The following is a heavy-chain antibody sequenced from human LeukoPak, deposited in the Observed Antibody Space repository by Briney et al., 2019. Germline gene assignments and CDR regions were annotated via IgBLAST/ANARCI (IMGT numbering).Heavy chain of an antibody. V-gene: IGHV1-18*01. D-gene: IGHD6-13*01. Sequence: ASVKVSCKASGYTFTSYDINWVRQAPGQGLEWMGWISAYNGNTNYAQKLQGRVTMTTDTSTSTAYMELRSLRSDDTAVYYCARDDRIAAAGGARGYWGQGTLVTVSS. J-gene: IGHJ4*02. CDR3: ARDDRIAAAGGARGY. CDR2: ISAYNGNT. CDR1: GYTFTSYD.